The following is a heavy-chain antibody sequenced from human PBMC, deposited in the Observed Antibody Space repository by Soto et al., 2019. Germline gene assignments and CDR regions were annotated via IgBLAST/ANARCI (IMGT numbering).Heavy chain of an antibody. V-gene: IGHV4-59*01. J-gene: IGHJ6*02. D-gene: IGHD3-3*01. Sequence: SETLSLTCTVSGGSMSSYYWSWIRQPPGKGLEWIGYIYYSGSTNYNPSLKSRVTISVDTSKNQFSLKLSSVTAADTAVYYCARDSGRMYYDSWSGYDYGMDVWGQGTTVTVSS. CDR2: IYYSGST. CDR3: ARDSGRMYYDSWSGYDYGMDV. CDR1: GGSMSSYY.